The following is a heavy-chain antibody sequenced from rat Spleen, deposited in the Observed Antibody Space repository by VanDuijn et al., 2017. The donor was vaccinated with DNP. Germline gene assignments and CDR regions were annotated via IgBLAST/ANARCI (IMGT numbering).Heavy chain of an antibody. CDR1: GFSLTSHH. J-gene: IGHJ2*01. V-gene: IGHV2-30*01. CDR2: IGTGGTK. CDR3: ARDWDGYNIDY. D-gene: IGHD4-1*01. Sequence: QVQLKESGPGLVQPSQTLSLACTVSGFSLTSHHVHWVRQPSGKGLEWMGIIGTGGTKEYNPILKSRLSISRDTSKIQVFLRRNSLQSEDTATYYCARDWDGYNIDYWGQGVMVTVSS.